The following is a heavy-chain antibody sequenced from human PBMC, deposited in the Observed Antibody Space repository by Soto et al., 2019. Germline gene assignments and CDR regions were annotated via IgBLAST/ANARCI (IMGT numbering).Heavy chain of an antibody. D-gene: IGHD6-6*01. CDR3: ARVRPCCSSSPHNWFDP. CDR2: IIPIFGTA. J-gene: IGHJ5*02. V-gene: IGHV1-69*13. CDR1: GGTFSSYA. Sequence: SVKVSCKASGGTFSSYAISWVRQAPGQGLEWMGGIIPIFGTANYAQKFQGRVTITADESTSTAYMELSSLRSEDTAVYYCARVRPCCSSSPHNWFDPWGQGTLVTVSS.